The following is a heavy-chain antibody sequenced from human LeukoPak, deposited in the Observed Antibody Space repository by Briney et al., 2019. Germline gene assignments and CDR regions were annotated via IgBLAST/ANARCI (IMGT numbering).Heavy chain of an antibody. CDR2: TNPKSGDT. Sequence: ASVKVSCKASGYIFTDYYMHWVRQAPGQGLEWMGWTNPKSGDTDYAQKFQGRLTMTRDTSISTVYMELSSLRSDDTAIYWCTRGRTLDNAPTAVCEYWGQGTLVTVSS. J-gene: IGHJ4*02. V-gene: IGHV1-2*02. CDR3: TRGRTLDNAPTAVCEY. D-gene: IGHD2-2*03. CDR1: GYIFTDYY.